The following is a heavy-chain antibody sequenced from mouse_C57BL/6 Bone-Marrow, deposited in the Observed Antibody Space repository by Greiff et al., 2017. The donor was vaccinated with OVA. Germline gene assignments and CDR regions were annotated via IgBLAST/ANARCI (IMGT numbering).Heavy chain of an antibody. CDR1: GYSITSGYY. CDR2: ISYDGSH. D-gene: IGHD3-1*01. Sequence: DVKLQESGPGLVKPSQSLSLTCSVTGYSITSGYYWNWIRQFPGNTLEWMGYISYDGSHNYNPSLKNRISITRDTSMNQFFLKLNSVTTEDTAANYCAREGGARDDGGQGTTLTVSS. J-gene: IGHJ2*01. V-gene: IGHV3-6*01. CDR3: AREGGARDD.